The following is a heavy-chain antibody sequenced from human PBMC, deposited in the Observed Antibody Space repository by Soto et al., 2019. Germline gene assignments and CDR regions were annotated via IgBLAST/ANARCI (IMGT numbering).Heavy chain of an antibody. Sequence: QVQLQQWGAGLLKPSETLSRTCAVYGGSFSGYYWSWIRQPPGKGLEWIGEINHRGSTNYNPSLKSRVTISVDTSKNQFSLKLSSVTAAETAFYYCARGGDSGYSIWGQGTLVTVSS. D-gene: IGHD2-15*01. V-gene: IGHV4-34*01. J-gene: IGHJ4*02. CDR1: GGSFSGYY. CDR2: INHRGST. CDR3: ARGGDSGYSI.